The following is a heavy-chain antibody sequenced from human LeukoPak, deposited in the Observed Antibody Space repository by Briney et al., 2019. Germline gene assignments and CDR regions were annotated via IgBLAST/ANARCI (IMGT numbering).Heavy chain of an antibody. J-gene: IGHJ4*02. V-gene: IGHV3-48*03. CDR2: ISSSGSTI. D-gene: IGHD1-26*01. CDR3: ARDEVGGPLKY. CDR1: GFTFSSYE. Sequence: GGSLRLSCAVSGFTFSSYEMNWVRQAPGKGLEWVSYISSSGSTIYYADSVKGRFTISRDNAKNSLYLQMNSLRAEDTAVYYCARDEVGGPLKYWGQGILVTVSS.